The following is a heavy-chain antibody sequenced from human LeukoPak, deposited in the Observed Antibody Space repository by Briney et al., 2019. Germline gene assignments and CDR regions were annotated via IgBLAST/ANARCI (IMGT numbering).Heavy chain of an antibody. CDR3: ARDSLGYCSGGTCYSPFDY. V-gene: IGHV3-30*03. J-gene: IGHJ4*02. CDR1: GFTFNSYS. D-gene: IGHD2-15*01. CDR2: VSYDGANK. Sequence: PGGSLRLSRAASGFTFNSYSMNWVRQAPGKGLEWVALVSYDGANKYYADSVKGRFSISRDNAVFLQMNSLRAEDSAVYYCARDSLGYCSGGTCYSPFDYWGQGTLVTVSS.